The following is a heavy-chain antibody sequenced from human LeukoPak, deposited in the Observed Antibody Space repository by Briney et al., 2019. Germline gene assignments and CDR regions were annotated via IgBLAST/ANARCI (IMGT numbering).Heavy chain of an antibody. CDR2: IWSAGTNE. J-gene: IGHJ6*04. CDR3: AREVVRGNGMDV. Sequence: GRSQSLVCEASGSSLSGYGMHWVRQAPGKGLEWVALIWSAGTNEFYADAVKGPFTISRDNSNNIVHLHMNSLRGDDTALYYCAREVVRGNGMDVWGEGSTVTVSS. D-gene: IGHD2-8*01. CDR1: GSSLSGYG. V-gene: IGHV3-33*01.